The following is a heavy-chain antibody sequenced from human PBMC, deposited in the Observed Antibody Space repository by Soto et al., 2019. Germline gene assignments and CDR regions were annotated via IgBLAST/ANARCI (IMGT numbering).Heavy chain of an antibody. Sequence: KPWETLSLTCTVSGASLRSGSYYWSWIRQPPGKGLEWIGYISHSGRTTYAPSLKSRLTMSVDTSQNQFSLQLNSVTAADTAAYYCSFASSFDYWGQGTLVTVSS. V-gene: IGHV4-61*01. CDR2: ISHSGRT. CDR1: GASLRSGSYY. J-gene: IGHJ4*02. CDR3: SFASSFDY.